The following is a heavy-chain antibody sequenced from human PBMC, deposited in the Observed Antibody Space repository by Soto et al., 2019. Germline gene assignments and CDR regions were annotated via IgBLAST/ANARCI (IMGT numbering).Heavy chain of an antibody. CDR1: GFTFDDYA. J-gene: IGHJ4*02. V-gene: IGHV3-9*01. D-gene: IGHD5-18*01. CDR2: ISWNSGSI. CDR3: AKDASGYSYGPPDY. Sequence: GGSLRLSCAASGFTFDDYAMHWVRQAPGKGLEWVSGISWNSGSIGYADSVKGRFTISRDNAKNSLYLQMNSLRAEDTALYYCAKDASGYSYGPPDYWGQGTLVTVSS.